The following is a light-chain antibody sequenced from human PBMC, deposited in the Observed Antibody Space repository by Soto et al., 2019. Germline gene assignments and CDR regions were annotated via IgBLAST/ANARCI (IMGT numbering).Light chain of an antibody. CDR3: QQYHSYSRT. J-gene: IGKJ1*01. CDR2: DAS. CDR1: QSISSW. Sequence: DIQMTQSPSTLSASVGDRAPITCRASQSISSWLAWYQQKPGKAPKLLIFDASSLERGVPSRFSGSGSGTEFTLTSSSLQPDDFATYYCQQYHSYSRTFGQGTKVDIK. V-gene: IGKV1-5*01.